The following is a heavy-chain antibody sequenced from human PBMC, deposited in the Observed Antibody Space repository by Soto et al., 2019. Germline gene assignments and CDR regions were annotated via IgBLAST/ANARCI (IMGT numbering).Heavy chain of an antibody. CDR3: ARERRYCYKHYFDY. Sequence: QVQLQESGPGLVKPSETLSLMCTVSGDSISSSYWSWSRQPPGTGLEWIGYIYYSGSTNYNPSLKSRVNISVDTSKNQFSLKLSSVTAADTAVYYCARERRYCYKHYFDYWGQGTLVTVSS. J-gene: IGHJ4*02. D-gene: IGHD2-15*01. CDR2: IYYSGST. V-gene: IGHV4-59*01. CDR1: GDSISSSY.